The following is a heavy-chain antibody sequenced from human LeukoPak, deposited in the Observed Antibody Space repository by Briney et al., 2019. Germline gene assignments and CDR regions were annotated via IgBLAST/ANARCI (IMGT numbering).Heavy chain of an antibody. D-gene: IGHD2-15*01. CDR3: AKASLGHCSGGNCYFDY. CDR1: GFTFDDYA. CDR2: ISWDGGTI. V-gene: IGHV3-43D*03. Sequence: GGSLRLSCGASGFTFDDYAMHWVRQAPGKSLEWVSLISWDGGTIYYADSVKGRFTISRDNSKDSLYLQMNSLRTEDTALYYCAKASLGHCSGGNCYFDYWGQGTLIPVSS. J-gene: IGHJ4*02.